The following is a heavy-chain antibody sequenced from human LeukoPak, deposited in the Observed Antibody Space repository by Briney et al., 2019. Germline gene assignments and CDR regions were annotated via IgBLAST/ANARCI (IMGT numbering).Heavy chain of an antibody. Sequence: PSETLSLTCTVSGGSISSYYWSWIRQPAGKGLEWIGRIYTSGSTNYNPSLKSRVTMSVDTSKNQFSLKLSSVTAADTALYYCARRIVSVPAIQEGNWLDPWGQGTLVTVSS. CDR2: IYTSGST. CDR1: GGSISSYY. CDR3: ARRIVSVPAIQEGNWLDP. D-gene: IGHD2-21*02. V-gene: IGHV4-4*07. J-gene: IGHJ5*02.